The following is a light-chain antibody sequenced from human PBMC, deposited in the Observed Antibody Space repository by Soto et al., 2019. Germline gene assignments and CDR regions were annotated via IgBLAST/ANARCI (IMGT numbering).Light chain of an antibody. Sequence: DIQMTQSPSTLSASVGDRVTVTCRASQSISTWLAWYQQKPGKAPKLLIYDASSLESGAPSRFSGSGSGTEFTRTISGLQLDDFATYYCQQYNSYSTSTFGQGTKVEVK. CDR2: DAS. V-gene: IGKV1-5*01. CDR3: QQYNSYSTST. CDR1: QSISTW. J-gene: IGKJ1*01.